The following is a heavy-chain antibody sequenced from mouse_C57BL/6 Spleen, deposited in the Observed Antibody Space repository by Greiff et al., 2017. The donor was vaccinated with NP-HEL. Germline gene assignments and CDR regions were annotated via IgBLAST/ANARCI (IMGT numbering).Heavy chain of an antibody. Sequence: VQLQQSGPGLVQPSQSLSITCTASGFSLTSYGVHWVRQSPGKGLEWLGVIWSGGSTDYNAAFISRLSISKDNSKSQVFFKMNRLQADYTAIYYCARNLPLLNAMDYWGQGTSVTVSS. CDR3: ARNLPLLNAMDY. J-gene: IGHJ4*01. D-gene: IGHD2-1*01. V-gene: IGHV2-2*01. CDR2: IWSGGST. CDR1: GFSLTSYG.